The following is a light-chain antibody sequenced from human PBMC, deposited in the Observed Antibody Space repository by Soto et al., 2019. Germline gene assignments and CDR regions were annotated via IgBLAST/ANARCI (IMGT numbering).Light chain of an antibody. CDR1: QTISSW. CDR2: KAS. J-gene: IGKJ1*01. V-gene: IGKV1-5*03. Sequence: DIQMTQSPSTLSGSVGERVTITCRASQTISSWLAWYQQKPGKAPKLLIYKASTLKSGVPSRFSGSGSGTEFTLTISSLQPDDFATYYCQHYNNYSEAFGQGTKVDIK. CDR3: QHYNNYSEA.